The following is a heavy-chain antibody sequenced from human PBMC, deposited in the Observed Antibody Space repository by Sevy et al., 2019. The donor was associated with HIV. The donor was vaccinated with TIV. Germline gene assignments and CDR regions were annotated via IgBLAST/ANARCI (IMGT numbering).Heavy chain of an antibody. CDR3: VRAIQSEGSF. CDR2: IKEDDTAK. J-gene: IGHJ4*02. CDR1: GFSLETYW. V-gene: IGHV3-7*04. Sequence: GGSLRLSCAASGFSLETYWMNWVRQAPGKPLEWVANIKEDDTAKYYVDSVKGRFTIFRDNGRNLVYLVMNNLRVEDTALYYCVRAIQSEGSFWGQGTLVTVSS. D-gene: IGHD2-2*02.